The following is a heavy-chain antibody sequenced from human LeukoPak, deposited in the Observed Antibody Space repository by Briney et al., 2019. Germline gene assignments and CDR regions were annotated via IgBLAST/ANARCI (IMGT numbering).Heavy chain of an antibody. CDR2: VNQDGSQI. CDR3: ANDGAYYDSSTDAFDI. Sequence: GGSLRLSCVDSGFTFSHYWMSWVRQAPGKGPEWVANVNQDGSQIYYVDSMEGRFIISRDNARKSLYLQMNSLSAEDTAVYYCANDGAYYDSSTDAFDIWGQGTMVTVSS. V-gene: IGHV3-7*01. CDR1: GFTFSHYW. D-gene: IGHD3-22*01. J-gene: IGHJ3*02.